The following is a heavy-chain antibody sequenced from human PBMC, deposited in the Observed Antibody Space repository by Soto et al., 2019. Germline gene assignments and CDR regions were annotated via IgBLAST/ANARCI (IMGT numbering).Heavy chain of an antibody. CDR1: GFSLSTSGMC. V-gene: IGHV2-70*11. CDR2: IDWDDEK. CDR3: ARGSTVTHYYYFYGMDV. D-gene: IGHD4-17*01. J-gene: IGHJ6*02. Sequence: SGPTLVNPTQTLTLTCTFSGFSLSTSGMCVSWIRQPPGKALEWLARIDWDDEKYYSTSLKTRLTISKDTSKNQVVLTMTNVDPVDTATYYCARGSTVTHYYYFYGMDVWGQGT.